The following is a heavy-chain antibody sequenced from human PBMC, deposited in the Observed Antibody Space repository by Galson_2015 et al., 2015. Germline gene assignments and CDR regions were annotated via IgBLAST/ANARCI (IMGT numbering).Heavy chain of an antibody. CDR2: ISGSGGST. CDR1: GFTFSSYA. D-gene: IGHD3-22*01. V-gene: IGHV3-23*01. CDR3: AKDYIPSVSGYYYD. Sequence: SLRLSCAASGFTFSSYAMSWVRQAPGKGLEWVSAISGSGGSTYYADSVKGRFTVSRDNSKNTLYLQMNSLRAEDKAVYYCAKDYIPSVSGYYYDWGQGTLVAVSS. J-gene: IGHJ4*02.